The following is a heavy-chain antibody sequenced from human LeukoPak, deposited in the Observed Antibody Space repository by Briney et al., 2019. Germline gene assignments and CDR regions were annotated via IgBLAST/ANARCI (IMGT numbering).Heavy chain of an antibody. D-gene: IGHD6-19*01. CDR2: IYYSGST. J-gene: IGHJ4*02. V-gene: IGHV4-59*08. CDR1: GGSISSYY. Sequence: SETLSLTCTVSGGSISSYYWSWIRQPPGKGLEWIGYIYYSGSTNYNPSLKSRVTISVDTSKNQFSLKLSSVTAADTAVYYCARAGGWYGWAFDYWGQGTLVTVSS. CDR3: ARAGGWYGWAFDY.